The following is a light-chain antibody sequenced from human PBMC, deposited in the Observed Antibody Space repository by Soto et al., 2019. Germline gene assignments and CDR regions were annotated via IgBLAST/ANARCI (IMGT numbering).Light chain of an antibody. V-gene: IGLV2-14*01. CDR3: ISYTTSISFYV. CDR2: EVS. J-gene: IGLJ1*01. CDR1: SSDVGGYNY. Sequence: QSVLTQPASVSGSPGQSITISCTGTSSDVGGYNYVSWYQQLPGKAPKLMIFEVSNRPSGVSHRFSGSKSGDTASLTISGLQAEDEADYYCISYTTSISFYVFGTGTKLTVL.